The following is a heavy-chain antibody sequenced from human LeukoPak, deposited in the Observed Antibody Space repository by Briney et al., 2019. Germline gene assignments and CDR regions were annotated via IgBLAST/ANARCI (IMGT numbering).Heavy chain of an antibody. J-gene: IGHJ4*02. Sequence: SETLSLTCTVSGGSTSSSTFYWGWIRQPPGKGLEWIGNIYYSGSTYYNPSLKSRVTISVDTSKNQFSLKLSSVTAADTAVYYCARSRRKGVVVTVFDYWGQGTLVTVSS. CDR3: ARSRRKGVVVTVFDY. V-gene: IGHV4-39*01. CDR1: GGSTSSSTFY. CDR2: IYYSGST. D-gene: IGHD3-22*01.